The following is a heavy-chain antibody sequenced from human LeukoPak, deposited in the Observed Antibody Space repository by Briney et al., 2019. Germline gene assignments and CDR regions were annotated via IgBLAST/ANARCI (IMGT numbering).Heavy chain of an antibody. J-gene: IGHJ1*01. D-gene: IGHD3-22*01. CDR2: INGDGSTT. CDR1: GFTFSKYW. Sequence: GGSLRLSCAASGFTFSKYWMHWVRQVPGKGLVWVSLINGDGSTTNYADFVKGRFTISRDNAKNTLSLQVNSLRAEDTAVYYCATGNYYDSRGYYTFGYWGQGTLATVSS. V-gene: IGHV3-74*01. CDR3: ATGNYYDSRGYYTFGY.